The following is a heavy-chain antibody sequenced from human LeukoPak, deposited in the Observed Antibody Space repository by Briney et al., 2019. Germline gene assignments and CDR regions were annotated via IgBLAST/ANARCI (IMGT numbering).Heavy chain of an antibody. CDR1: GFTFSGYW. CDR2: IDNDGHGI. J-gene: IGHJ6*03. CDR3: AAGGGWDPSFGVVTHIDV. V-gene: IGHV3-74*01. D-gene: IGHD3-3*01. Sequence: PGGSLRLSCAASGFTFSGYWMHWVRQGPEKGLELVSRIDNDGHGIIYADSVKGRYTTSRDNAKNTLYLQMNSLRVEDTAVYYCAAGGGWDPSFGVVTHIDVWSKGTTVAVS.